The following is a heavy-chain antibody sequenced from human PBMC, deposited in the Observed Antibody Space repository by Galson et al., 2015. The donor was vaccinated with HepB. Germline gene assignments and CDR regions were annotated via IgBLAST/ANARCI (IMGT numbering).Heavy chain of an antibody. CDR2: ISGSGEDT. CDR1: GFTFSSYA. J-gene: IGHJ4*02. CDR3: AKVHRDDYDTSGPDY. Sequence: SLRLSCAASGFTFSSYAMTWVRQAPGKGLEWISTISGSGEDTYYADSVKGRFPISRDNSKNTLYLRMDSLRVEDTAIYYCAKVHRDDYDTSGPDYWGQGTLVTVSS. V-gene: IGHV3-23*01. D-gene: IGHD3-22*01.